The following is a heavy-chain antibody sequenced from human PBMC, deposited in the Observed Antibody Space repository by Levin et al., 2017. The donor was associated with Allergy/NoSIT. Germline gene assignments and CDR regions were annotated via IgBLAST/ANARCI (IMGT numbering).Heavy chain of an antibody. CDR2: IWYDGSNK. D-gene: IGHD3-10*01. Sequence: PGGSLRLSCAASGFTFSSYGMHWVRQAPGKGLEWVAVIWYDGSNKYYADSVKGRFTISRDNSKNTLYLQMNSLRAEDTAVYYCARDLRSSGSVARWYYYDGMDVWGQGTTVTVSS. CDR3: ARDLRSSGSVARWYYYDGMDV. V-gene: IGHV3-33*01. J-gene: IGHJ6*02. CDR1: GFTFSSYG.